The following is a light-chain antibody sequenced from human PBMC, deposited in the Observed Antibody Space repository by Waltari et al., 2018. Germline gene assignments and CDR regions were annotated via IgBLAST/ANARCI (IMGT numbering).Light chain of an antibody. CDR1: QRIGSW. J-gene: IGKJ2*01. V-gene: IGKV1-5*03. CDR3: QRYKSYSRT. Sequence: DIQMTQSPSTLSASVGDRVLITCRASQRIGSWLAWYQQQPGKAPKLLIYKASSVESGVTSRFSGSGTGTGFTRTISSLQPDDFATDYCQRYKSYSRTFGQGTKLEIK. CDR2: KAS.